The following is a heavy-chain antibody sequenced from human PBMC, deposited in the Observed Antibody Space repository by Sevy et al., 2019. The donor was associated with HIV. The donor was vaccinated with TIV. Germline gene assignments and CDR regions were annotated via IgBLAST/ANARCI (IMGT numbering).Heavy chain of an antibody. CDR1: GFTFSSYA. CDR3: AGGTMVREANCYYYGMDI. V-gene: IGHV3-30-3*01. Sequence: GGSLRLSCAASGFTFSSYAMHWVRQAPGKGLEWVAVISYDGSNKYYADSVKGRFTISRDNSKNTLYLQMNSLRAEDTAVYYCAGGTMVREANCYYYGMDIWGQGTTVTVSS. CDR2: ISYDGSNK. D-gene: IGHD3-10*01. J-gene: IGHJ6*02.